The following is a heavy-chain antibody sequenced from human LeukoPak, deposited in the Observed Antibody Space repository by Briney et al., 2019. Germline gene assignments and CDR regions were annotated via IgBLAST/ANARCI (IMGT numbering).Heavy chain of an antibody. CDR2: ISYDGSNK. CDR1: GFTFSSYG. D-gene: IGHD1-26*01. Sequence: GGSLRLSCAASGFTFSSYGMHWVRQAPGKGLEWVAVISYDGSNKYYADSVKGRFTISRDNSKNTLYLQMNSLRAEDTAVYYCVKDLIPRVNSGSLLWGQGTLVTVSS. CDR3: VKDLIPRVNSGSLL. V-gene: IGHV3-30*18. J-gene: IGHJ4*02.